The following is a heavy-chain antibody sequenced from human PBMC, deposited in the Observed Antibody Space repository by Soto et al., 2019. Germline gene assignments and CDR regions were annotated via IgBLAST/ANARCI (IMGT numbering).Heavy chain of an antibody. CDR2: INPNSGAT. V-gene: IGHV1-2*02. J-gene: IGHJ1*01. Sequence: ASVKVSCKASGDTFTGYFMHWVRQAPGQGLEWMGWINPNSGATKYAQKFQGRVTLSRDTSIRTAYMELSGLRSDDTAVYYCARGGGTILAPLPWGQGTLVTVSS. CDR3: ARGGGTILAPLP. CDR1: GDTFTGYF. D-gene: IGHD3-3*01.